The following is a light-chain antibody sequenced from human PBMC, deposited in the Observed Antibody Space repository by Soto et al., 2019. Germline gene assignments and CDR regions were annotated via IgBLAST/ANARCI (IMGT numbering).Light chain of an antibody. CDR1: QSVSNY. J-gene: IGKJ2*01. V-gene: IGKV1-39*01. Sequence: DIQMTQSPSSLSASVGDRVTITCRAGQSVSNYLNWYQQKPGKAPNLLVYAASSLQSGVPSRFGGSGSGTDFTLTISSLQPEDFAIYYCQQSYSRPYTFGQGTKV. CDR2: AAS. CDR3: QQSYSRPYT.